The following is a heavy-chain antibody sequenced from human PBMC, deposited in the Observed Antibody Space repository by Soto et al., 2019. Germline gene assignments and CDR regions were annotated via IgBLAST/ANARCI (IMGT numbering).Heavy chain of an antibody. J-gene: IGHJ4*02. CDR2: SRDKHQGYST. CDR3: VRATYVSDSSGYTRCLDY. V-gene: IGHV3-72*01. D-gene: IGHD3-22*01. Sequence: GGSLCLSCAGSGVTLSGHYIDWVRKAPRKGLEWVGRSRDKHQGYSTSYPAPEKGRFTTTRNESKNSAYQQINSMKTEDTAVYYCVRATYVSDSSGYTRCLDYWGQGTLVTVSS. CDR1: GVTLSGHY.